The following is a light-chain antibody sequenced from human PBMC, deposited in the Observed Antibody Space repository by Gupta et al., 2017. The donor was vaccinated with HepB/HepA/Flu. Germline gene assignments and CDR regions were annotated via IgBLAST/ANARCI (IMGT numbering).Light chain of an antibody. CDR1: SSNIGADYA. Sequence: QSILTQPPSVSGAPGQKVTISCAGGSSNIGADYAVHWYKQLPGNAPKLLLYHNTNRPSGVPARFSYSNSGTAASSVITGLRAEEEAGDYCQSYDTSLPGDGVVFGGGTMLTVL. CDR2: HNT. V-gene: IGLV1-40*01. J-gene: IGLJ2*01. CDR3: QSYDTSLPGDGVV.